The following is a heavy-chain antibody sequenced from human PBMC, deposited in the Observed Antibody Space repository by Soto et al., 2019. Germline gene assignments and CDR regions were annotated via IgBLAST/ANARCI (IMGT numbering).Heavy chain of an antibody. D-gene: IGHD2-2*01. CDR2: IIPIPGTA. Sequence: QVQLVQSGAEVKKPGSSVKVSCKASGGTFGSYAISWVRQAPGQGLEWMGGIIPIPGTANYAQKFQGRVTIAADESTSTAYMELSSLRSEETAVYYCARSQGSSTSLDIYYYYYYGMDVWGQGTTVTVSS. CDR3: ARSQGSSTSLDIYYYYYYGMDV. V-gene: IGHV1-69*01. CDR1: GGTFGSYA. J-gene: IGHJ6*02.